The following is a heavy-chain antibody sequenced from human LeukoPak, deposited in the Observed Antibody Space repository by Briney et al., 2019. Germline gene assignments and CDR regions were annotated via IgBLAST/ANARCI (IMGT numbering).Heavy chain of an antibody. CDR3: ARDLPRVTMVRGVNDY. V-gene: IGHV1-18*01. CDR2: ISAYNGNT. Sequence: ASVKVSCKASGYTFTSYGISWVRQAPGQGLEWMGWISAYNGNTNYAQKLQGRVTMTTETSTSPAYMELRSLRSDDTAVYYCARDLPRVTMVRGVNDYWGQGTLVTVSS. J-gene: IGHJ4*02. D-gene: IGHD3-10*01. CDR1: GYTFTSYG.